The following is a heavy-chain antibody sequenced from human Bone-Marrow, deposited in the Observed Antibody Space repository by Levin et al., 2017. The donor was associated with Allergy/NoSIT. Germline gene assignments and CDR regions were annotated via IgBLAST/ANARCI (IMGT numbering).Heavy chain of an antibody. CDR2: ISYDGSNK. CDR1: GFTFSSYA. V-gene: IGHV3-30*04. D-gene: IGHD6-19*01. CDR3: ARDGGAVAGSPGGY. Sequence: LSLTCAASGFTFSSYAMHWVRQAPGKGLEWVAVISYDGSNKYYADSVKGRFTISRDNSKNTLYLQMNSLRAEDTAVYYCARDGGAVAGSPGGYWGQGTLVTVSS. J-gene: IGHJ4*02.